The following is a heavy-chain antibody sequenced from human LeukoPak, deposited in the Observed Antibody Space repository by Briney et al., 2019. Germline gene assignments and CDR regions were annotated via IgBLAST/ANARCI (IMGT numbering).Heavy chain of an antibody. V-gene: IGHV4-39*01. D-gene: IGHD5-12*01. CDR3: ASYDSPGYYYGMDV. CDR2: IYYSGST. CDR1: GGSISSSSYY. Sequence: YPSETLSLTCTVSGGSISSSSYYWGWLRQPPGKGLEWIGSIYYSGSTYYNPSLKSRVTISVDTSKNQFSLKLSSVTAVDTAVYYCASYDSPGYYYGMDVWGQGTTVTVSS. J-gene: IGHJ6*02.